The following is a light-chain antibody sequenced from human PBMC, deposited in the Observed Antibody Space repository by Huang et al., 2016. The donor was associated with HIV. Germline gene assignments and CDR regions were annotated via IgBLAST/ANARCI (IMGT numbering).Light chain of an antibody. CDR1: QNITR. CDR2: DAS. V-gene: IGKV3-15*01. Sequence: EIVMTQSPATLSVSPGERATLSCRASQNITRLAWYQHKPGQAPRLRIYDASSRATGVPARFIGGVSGTDFTLTVSSLQSDDFALYYCQQYDDWPPWTFGQGTQVDMK. J-gene: IGKJ1*01. CDR3: QQYDDWPPWT.